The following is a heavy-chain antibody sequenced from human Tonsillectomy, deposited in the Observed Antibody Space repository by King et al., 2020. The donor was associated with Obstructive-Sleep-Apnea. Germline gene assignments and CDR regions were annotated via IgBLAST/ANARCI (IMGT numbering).Heavy chain of an antibody. CDR2: INTNTGNP. J-gene: IGHJ4*02. Sequence: VQLVESGSELKKPGASVKVSCKASGYTFTSYAMNWVRQAPGQGLEWMGWINTNTGNPTYAQGFTGRVVFSLDTSVSTAYLQISSLKAEDTAVYYCARDGLVAAADWDFFDYWGQGTLVTVSS. CDR3: ARDGLVAAADWDFFDY. CDR1: GYTFTSYA. D-gene: IGHD6-13*01. V-gene: IGHV7-4-1*02.